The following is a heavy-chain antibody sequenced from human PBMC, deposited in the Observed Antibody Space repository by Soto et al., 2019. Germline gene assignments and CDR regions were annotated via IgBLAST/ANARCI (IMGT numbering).Heavy chain of an antibody. CDR1: GFTFNDHY. CDR2: ISSDSIYT. V-gene: IGHV3-11*05. D-gene: IGHD4-17*01. J-gene: IGHJ6*02. Sequence: QVQLVESGGGLVKPGGSLKLSCAASGFTFNDHYMTWIRQAPGKGLEWVSFISSDSIYTNSADSVKGRFTISRDNAKNLLDRQLGGLGVEDRAVFYCAGHSTGSGLASATAVWRQGTTVAVSS. CDR3: AGHSTGSGLASATAV.